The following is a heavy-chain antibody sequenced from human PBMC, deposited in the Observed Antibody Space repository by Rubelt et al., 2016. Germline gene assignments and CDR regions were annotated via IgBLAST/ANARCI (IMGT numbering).Heavy chain of an antibody. V-gene: IGHV1-18*01. CDR3: ARDKPQQWLVLEPTFDY. Sequence: QVQLVQSGAEVKKPGASVKVSCKASGYTFTSYGISWVRQAPGQGLEWMGWISAYNVNTHYAQKLTGRVTMTTANMERRILRSDDTAVYYCARDKPQQWLVLEPTFDYWGQGTLVTVSS. D-gene: IGHD6-19*01. CDR1: GYTFTSYG. J-gene: IGHJ4*02. CDR2: ISAYNVNT.